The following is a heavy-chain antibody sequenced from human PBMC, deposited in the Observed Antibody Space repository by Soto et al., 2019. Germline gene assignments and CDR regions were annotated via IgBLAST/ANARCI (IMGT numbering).Heavy chain of an antibody. D-gene: IGHD3-9*01. Sequence: GSSVKVSCKASGYTFTTYDISWVRQATGQGLEWMGWINPNSGGTNYAQKFQGWVTMTRDTSISTAYMELSRLRSDDTAVYYCARDRYYDILTGYSGYYYGMDVWGQGTTVTVSS. CDR1: GYTFTTYD. J-gene: IGHJ6*02. CDR2: INPNSGGT. V-gene: IGHV1-2*04. CDR3: ARDRYYDILTGYSGYYYGMDV.